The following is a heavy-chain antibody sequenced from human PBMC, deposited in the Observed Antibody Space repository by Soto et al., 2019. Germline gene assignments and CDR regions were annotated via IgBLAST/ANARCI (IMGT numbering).Heavy chain of an antibody. CDR1: GGSISSSSYY. CDR2: IYYSGST. Sequence: SETLSLTCTVSGGSISSSSYYWGWIRQPPGKGLEWIGSIYYSGSTYYNPSLKSRVTISVDTSKNQFSLKLSSVTAADTAVYYFEARNKSEPRGAFDIWGQGTMVTVSS. CDR3: EARNKSEPRGAFDI. J-gene: IGHJ3*02. V-gene: IGHV4-39*01.